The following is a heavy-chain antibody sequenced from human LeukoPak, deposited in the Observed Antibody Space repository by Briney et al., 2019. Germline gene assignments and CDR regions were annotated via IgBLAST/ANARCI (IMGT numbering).Heavy chain of an antibody. CDR1: GFTVSSNY. V-gene: IGHV3-53*01. J-gene: IGHJ3*02. D-gene: IGHD1-26*01. CDR2: IYSGGST. CDR3: AREPQLGIVGASSAFDI. Sequence: GGSLRLSCAASGFTVSSNYMSWVRQAPGKGLEWVSVIYSGGSTYYADSVKGRFTISRDNSKNTLYLQMNSLRAEDTAVYYCAREPQLGIVGASSAFDIWGQGTMVTVSS.